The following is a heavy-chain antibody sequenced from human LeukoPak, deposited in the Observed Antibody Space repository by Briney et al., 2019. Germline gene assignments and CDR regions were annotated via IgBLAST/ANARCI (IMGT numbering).Heavy chain of an antibody. CDR2: ISSSGGAI. CDR3: ARLRDGYNLGSFDC. J-gene: IGHJ4*02. Sequence: TGGSLRLSCVASGFTFGAYAMNWVRQAPGKGLEWVASISSSGGAIDYSDSVKGRFTISRDDAKNSLYLQMNSLRAEDTAVFYCARLRDGYNLGSFDCWGQGTLVTVSS. D-gene: IGHD5-24*01. CDR1: GFTFGAYA. V-gene: IGHV3-21*01.